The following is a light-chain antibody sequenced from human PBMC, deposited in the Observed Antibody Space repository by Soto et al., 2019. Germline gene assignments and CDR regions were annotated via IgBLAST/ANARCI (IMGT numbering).Light chain of an antibody. CDR3: QQYNHWPLT. V-gene: IGKV3-15*01. CDR1: QGVDSN. J-gene: IGKJ4*01. Sequence: EVVMTQSPATLSVSPGERVTLSCRASQGVDSNLAWYQQKPGQAPRLLVYGASTRATDIAARFGGSGSGTEFSLAITSLQSEDFAVYYCQQYNHWPLTFGGGTKVEIK. CDR2: GAS.